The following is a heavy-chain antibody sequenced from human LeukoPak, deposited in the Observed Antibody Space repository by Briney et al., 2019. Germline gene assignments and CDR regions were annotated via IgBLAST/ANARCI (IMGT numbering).Heavy chain of an antibody. D-gene: IGHD1-26*01. J-gene: IGHJ4*02. CDR3: ARDGIVGATVGLELDY. Sequence: GASVKVSCKASGGTFSSYAISWVRQAPGQGLEWMGGIIPIFGTANYAQKFQGRVTITADESTSTAYMELSSLRSEDTAVYYCARDGIVGATVGLELDYWGQGTLVTVSS. CDR1: GGTFSSYA. V-gene: IGHV1-69*13. CDR2: IIPIFGTA.